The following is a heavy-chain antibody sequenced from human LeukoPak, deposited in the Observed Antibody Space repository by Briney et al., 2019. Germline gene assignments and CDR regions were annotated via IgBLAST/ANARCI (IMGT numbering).Heavy chain of an antibody. CDR2: IWYDGSNK. D-gene: IGHD3-9*01. Sequence: GGSLRPSCAASGFTFSSYGMHWVRQAPGKGLEWVAVIWYDGSNKYYADSVKGRFTISRDNSKNTLYLQMNSLRAEDTAVYYCARAREVNYDILTGSRAGFDYWGQGTLVTVSS. J-gene: IGHJ4*02. CDR3: ARAREVNYDILTGSRAGFDY. V-gene: IGHV3-33*01. CDR1: GFTFSSYG.